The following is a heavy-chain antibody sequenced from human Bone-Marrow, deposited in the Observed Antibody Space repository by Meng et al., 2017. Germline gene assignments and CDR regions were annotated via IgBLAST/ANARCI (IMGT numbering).Heavy chain of an antibody. CDR2: ISWNSGRI. V-gene: IGHV3-9*01. CDR3: AKGNGGFGFDY. Sequence: SLKISCAASGFTFDDYGMHRVRQAPGKGLGWVSGISWNSGRICYADSVKGRFTISRDNAKNSLYLQMNSLRAEDTALYYCAKGNGGFGFDYWGQGTLVTVSS. CDR1: GFTFDDYG. D-gene: IGHD3-10*01. J-gene: IGHJ4*02.